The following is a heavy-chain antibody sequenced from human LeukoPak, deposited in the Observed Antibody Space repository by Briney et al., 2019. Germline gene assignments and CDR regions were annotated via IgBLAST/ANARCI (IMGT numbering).Heavy chain of an antibody. V-gene: IGHV1-18*01. J-gene: IGHJ5*02. Sequence: ASVKVSCKASGYTFTSYGISWVRQAPGQGLEWMGWISAYNGNTNYAQKLQGRVTMTTDTSTSTAYMELRSLRSDDTAVYYCARHGFQYQLPDNWFDPWGQGTLVTVSS. CDR1: GYTFTSYG. CDR3: ARHGFQYQLPDNWFDP. CDR2: ISAYNGNT. D-gene: IGHD2-2*01.